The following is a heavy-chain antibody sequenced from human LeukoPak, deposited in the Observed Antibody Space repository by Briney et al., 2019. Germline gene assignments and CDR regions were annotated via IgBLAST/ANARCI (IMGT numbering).Heavy chain of an antibody. J-gene: IGHJ6*03. Sequence: GGSLRLSCAASGFTFSSYSMNWVRQAPGKGLEWVSSISSSSSYIYYADSVKGRFTISRDNAKNSLYLQMNSLGAEDTAVYYCARVHDHKYYYMDVWGKGTTVTVSS. D-gene: IGHD3-3*01. CDR3: ARVHDHKYYYMDV. V-gene: IGHV3-21*01. CDR1: GFTFSSYS. CDR2: ISSSSSYI.